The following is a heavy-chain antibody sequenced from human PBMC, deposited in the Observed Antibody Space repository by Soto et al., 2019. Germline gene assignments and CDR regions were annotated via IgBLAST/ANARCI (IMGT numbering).Heavy chain of an antibody. Sequence: QVQLVQSGAEVKKPGASVKVSCKASGYTFTSYGISWVRQAPGQGLEWRGWISDYNGNTNYAQKRKGRVTMTTDTSRSTAYMELRSLGSDDTAVYYCATGGGFGELLCGRGYFDYWGQGTLVTVAS. D-gene: IGHD3-10*01. CDR1: GYTFTSYG. CDR3: ATGGGFGELLCGRGYFDY. J-gene: IGHJ4*02. V-gene: IGHV1-18*01. CDR2: ISDYNGNT.